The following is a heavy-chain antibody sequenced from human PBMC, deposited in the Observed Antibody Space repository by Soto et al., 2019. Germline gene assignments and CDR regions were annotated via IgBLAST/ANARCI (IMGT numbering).Heavy chain of an antibody. CDR1: GFTFSSYW. D-gene: IGHD3-22*01. CDR3: AREKEDYSDTSASYPYWAY. J-gene: IGHJ4*02. Sequence: EVQLVESGGGLVQPGGSLRLSCAASGFTFSSYWMNWVRQAPGKGLEWVANIKQDGSEKYYVDSVKGRFTISRDNAKNPLYLQMNSLRAEDTAVYYCAREKEDYSDTSASYPYWAYWGQGTLVTVSS. V-gene: IGHV3-7*03. CDR2: IKQDGSEK.